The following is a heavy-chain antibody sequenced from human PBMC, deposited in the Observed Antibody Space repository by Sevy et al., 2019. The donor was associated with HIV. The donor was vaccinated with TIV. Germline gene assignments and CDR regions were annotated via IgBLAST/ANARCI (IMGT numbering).Heavy chain of an antibody. Sequence: GGSLRLSCAASGFTFDDYAMHWVRQAPGKGQEWVAGIYSNSGSIGYADSVKGRFTISRDNAKNSLYLQMNSLRAEDTAFYYCAKDTSPTAYSDAFDIWGQGTMVTVSS. D-gene: IGHD2-21*01. J-gene: IGHJ3*02. CDR1: GFTFDDYA. CDR2: IYSNSGSI. V-gene: IGHV3-9*01. CDR3: AKDTSPTAYSDAFDI.